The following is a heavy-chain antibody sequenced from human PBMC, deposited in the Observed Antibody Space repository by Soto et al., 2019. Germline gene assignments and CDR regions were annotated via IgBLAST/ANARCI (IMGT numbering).Heavy chain of an antibody. V-gene: IGHV4-59*01. CDR1: GGPISSYY. Sequence: PSETLSLTCTVSGGPISSYYGSWIRQPPGKGLEWIGYIYYSGSTNYNPSLKSRVTISVDTSKNQFSLKLSSVTAADTAVYYCARAKDYYDSSGYHKYTFDYWGQGTLVTVSS. CDR2: IYYSGST. CDR3: ARAKDYYDSSGYHKYTFDY. D-gene: IGHD3-22*01. J-gene: IGHJ4*02.